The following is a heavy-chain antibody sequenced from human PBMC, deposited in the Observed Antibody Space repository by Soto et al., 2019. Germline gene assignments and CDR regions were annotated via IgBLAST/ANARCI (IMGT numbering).Heavy chain of an antibody. CDR1: GFTFSSYT. V-gene: IGHV3-23*01. D-gene: IGHD6-19*01. J-gene: IGHJ4*02. CDR2: IDYSGDTT. Sequence: GGSLRLSCAASGFTFSSYTMNWVRQAPGKGLEWVSAIDYSGDTTYYADSVKGRFTISRDNSRDTLYLQMNSLRVEDTAIYFCAKFASGSYPYYFDYWRQGTLVTVSS. CDR3: AKFASGSYPYYFDY.